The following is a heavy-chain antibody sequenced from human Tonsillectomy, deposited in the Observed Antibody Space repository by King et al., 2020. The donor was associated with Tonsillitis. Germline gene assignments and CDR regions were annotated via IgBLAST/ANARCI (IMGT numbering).Heavy chain of an antibody. J-gene: IGHJ6*02. CDR2: IIPIFGTA. CDR1: GGTYSRDA. V-gene: IGHV1-69*01. Sequence: QVQLVESGAEVKKPGSSVKVSCKASGGTYSRDAITWVRQAPGQGLEWMGGIIPIFGTANYAQKFQGRVTITADESTFTAHMELSSLRSEDTAVYYCARDLRDNRGLFCVGGNCYPPMDVWGQGTTVTVSS. D-gene: IGHD2-15*01. CDR3: ARDLRDNRGLFCVGGNCYPPMDV.